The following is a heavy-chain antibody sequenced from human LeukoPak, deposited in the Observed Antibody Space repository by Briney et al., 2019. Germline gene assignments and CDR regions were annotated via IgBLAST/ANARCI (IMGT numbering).Heavy chain of an antibody. V-gene: IGHV3-74*01. CDR2: NKYDGSES. J-gene: IGHJ5*02. CDR3: AKSDWFDP. CDR1: GFTLSGHW. Sequence: GGSLRLSCAASGFTLSGHWMHWFRQPSGKGLAWVSRNKYDGSESYYADSVKGRFTISRDNAKNTLYLQMNSLRVEDTAVYYCAKSDWFDPWGQGTLVTVSS.